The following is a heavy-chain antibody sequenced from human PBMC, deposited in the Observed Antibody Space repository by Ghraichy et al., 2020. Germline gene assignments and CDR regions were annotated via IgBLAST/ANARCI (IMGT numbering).Heavy chain of an antibody. CDR2: IDWDDDK. V-gene: IGHV2-70*12. Sequence: SGPTLVKPTQTLTLTCTFSGFSLSTPGMCVTWIRQPPGEALEWLAHIDWDDDKHYNTSLKTRLTISKDTSKNQVVLTLTNVDPVDTATYYCARLKAVPRTDNYYFYYGMDVWGHGTTVIVSS. CDR1: GFSLSTPGMC. CDR3: ARLKAVPRTDNYYFYYGMDV. D-gene: IGHD6-19*01. J-gene: IGHJ6*02.